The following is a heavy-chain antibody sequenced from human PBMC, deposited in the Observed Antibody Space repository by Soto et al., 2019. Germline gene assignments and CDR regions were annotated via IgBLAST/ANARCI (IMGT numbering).Heavy chain of an antibody. Sequence: QVQLVQSGAEVKKPGASVKVSCKASGYTFTSYDINWVRQATGQGLEWMGWMNPNSGNTGYAQKFQGRVTMTRNTSISTAYMELSSLRSGDTAVYYCARVLHYYDSSGYYYPGGMDVWGQGTTVTVSS. V-gene: IGHV1-8*01. CDR2: MNPNSGNT. J-gene: IGHJ6*02. CDR1: GYTFTSYD. D-gene: IGHD3-22*01. CDR3: ARVLHYYDSSGYYYPGGMDV.